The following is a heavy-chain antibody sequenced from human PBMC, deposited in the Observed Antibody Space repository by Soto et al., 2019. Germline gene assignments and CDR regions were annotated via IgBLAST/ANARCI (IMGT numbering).Heavy chain of an antibody. J-gene: IGHJ6*02. CDR2: ISAYNGNT. CDR3: ARDPRAGYCSSTSCYYYYGMDV. V-gene: IGHV1-18*04. CDR1: GYTFTSYG. Sequence: QVQLVQSGAEVKKPGASVKVSCKASGYTFTSYGISWVRQAPGQGLEWMGWISAYNGNTNYAQKLQGTVTMTTDTSTSTAYMELRSLRSDDTAVYYCARDPRAGYCSSTSCYYYYGMDVWGQGTTVTVSS. D-gene: IGHD2-2*01.